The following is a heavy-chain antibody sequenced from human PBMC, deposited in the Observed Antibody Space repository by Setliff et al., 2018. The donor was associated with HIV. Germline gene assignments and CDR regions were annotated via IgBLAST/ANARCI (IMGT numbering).Heavy chain of an antibody. Sequence: TLSLTCTVSGGSISSHYWSWIRQPPGKGLEWIGSIYYSGSTNYNPSLKSRVTISVDTSKNQFSLKLSSVTAADTAVYYCARVVAGTYYFDYWGQGTLVTVSS. CDR2: IYYSGST. CDR1: GGSISSHY. CDR3: ARVVAGTYYFDY. V-gene: IGHV4-59*11. J-gene: IGHJ4*02. D-gene: IGHD6-19*01.